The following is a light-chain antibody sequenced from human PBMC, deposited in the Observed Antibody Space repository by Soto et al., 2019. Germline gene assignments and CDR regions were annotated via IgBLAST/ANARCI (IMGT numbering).Light chain of an antibody. V-gene: IGKV3-20*01. CDR3: QQYGTLPPRYT. J-gene: IGKJ2*01. CDR1: QRMSSNY. CDR2: GTS. Sequence: ELVLTQSPCTLSLSPGERATLSGRASQRMSSNYLAWYQQKPGQSPRLLIYGTSIRATGIPDRFSGSGSGTDFTLTISGLEHEDSAVYYCQQYGTLPPRYTFGQGTKLEIK.